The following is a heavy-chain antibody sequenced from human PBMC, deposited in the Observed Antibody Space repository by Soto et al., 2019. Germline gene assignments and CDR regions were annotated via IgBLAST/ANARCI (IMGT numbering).Heavy chain of an antibody. CDR1: GFTFSSYG. CDR3: AKDVARTKDYDFWSGYQYYYYGMDV. J-gene: IGHJ6*02. V-gene: IGHV3-30*18. Sequence: QVQLVESGGGVVQPGRSLRLSCAASGFTFSSYGMHWVRQAPGKGLEWVAVISYDGSNKYYADSVKGRFTISRDNSKNTLYLQMNSLRAEDTAVYYCAKDVARTKDYDFWSGYQYYYYGMDVWGQGTTVTVSS. CDR2: ISYDGSNK. D-gene: IGHD3-3*01.